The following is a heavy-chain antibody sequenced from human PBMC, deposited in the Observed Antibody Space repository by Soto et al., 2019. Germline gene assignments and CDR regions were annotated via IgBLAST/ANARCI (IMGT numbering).Heavy chain of an antibody. CDR1: GFTFRSSA. V-gene: IGHV3-30-3*01. CDR2: ISNDGGKT. CDR3: ARVGGD. Sequence: QEQLVESGGGVVQPGRSVRLSCAASGFTFRSSAMHWVRQAPGKGLEWLSYISNDGGKTYYADAVKGRFTISRDNSMNSLFLQMDSLRTEDTAVYYCARVGGDWGQGTLVTVSS. D-gene: IGHD2-21*01. J-gene: IGHJ4*02.